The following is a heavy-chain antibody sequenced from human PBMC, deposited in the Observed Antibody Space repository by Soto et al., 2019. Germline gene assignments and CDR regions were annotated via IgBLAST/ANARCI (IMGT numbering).Heavy chain of an antibody. D-gene: IGHD6-19*01. J-gene: IGHJ3*02. CDR2: IKQDGNEK. V-gene: IGHV3-7*01. CDR1: GFTFSDYW. CDR3: ARGLGSSEWYSPWDAFDI. Sequence: EVQLVESGGGLVQPGGSLRLSCAVSGFTFSDYWMSWVRQAPGKGLEWVANIKQDGNEKYYVDSVKGRFTISRDNAKNSLYLQMNSLSAEDTAVYYCARGLGSSEWYSPWDAFDIWGQGTMVTVSS.